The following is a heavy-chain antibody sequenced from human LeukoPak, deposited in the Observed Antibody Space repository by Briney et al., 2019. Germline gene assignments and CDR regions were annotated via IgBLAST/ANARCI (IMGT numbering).Heavy chain of an antibody. V-gene: IGHV1-69*05. CDR1: GGTFSSYA. CDR2: IIPIFGTA. Sequence: SVKVSCKASGGTFSSYAISWVRQAPGQGLEWMGGIIPIFGTANYAQKLQGRVTMTTDTSTSTAYMELRSLRSDDTAVYYCARVGPHRKMATTRYHFDYWGQGTLVTVSS. J-gene: IGHJ4*02. CDR3: ARVGPHRKMATTRYHFDY. D-gene: IGHD5-24*01.